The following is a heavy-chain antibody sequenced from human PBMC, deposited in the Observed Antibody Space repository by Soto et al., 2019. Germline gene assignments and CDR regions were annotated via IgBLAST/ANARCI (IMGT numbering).Heavy chain of an antibody. V-gene: IGHV1-18*01. CDR1: GYTFSNYC. CDR3: ARVVPGAEAWFGP. D-gene: IGHD2-2*01. Sequence: ASVKVSCKASGYTFSNYCITWVRQGPGQPLEWLGWISLYSDGTNYAQKFQGRVSITTDTSTTTAYMELRSLRSDDTAVYYCARVVPGAEAWFGPWGQGTLVTVSS. J-gene: IGHJ5*02. CDR2: ISLYSDGT.